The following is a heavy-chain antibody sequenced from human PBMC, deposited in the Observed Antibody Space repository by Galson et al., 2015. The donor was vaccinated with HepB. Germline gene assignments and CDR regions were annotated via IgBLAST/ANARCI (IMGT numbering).Heavy chain of an antibody. J-gene: IGHJ3*02. CDR1: GYTFTSYG. CDR2: ISAYNGNT. D-gene: IGHD3-3*01. CDR3: ARDLLRGWSGYYGGDAFDI. V-gene: IGHV1-18*01. Sequence: SCKASGYTFTSYGISWVRQAPGQGLEWMGWISAYNGNTNYAQKLQGRVTMTTDTSTSTAYMELRSLRSDDTAVYYCARDLLRGWSGYYGGDAFDIWGQGTMVTVSS.